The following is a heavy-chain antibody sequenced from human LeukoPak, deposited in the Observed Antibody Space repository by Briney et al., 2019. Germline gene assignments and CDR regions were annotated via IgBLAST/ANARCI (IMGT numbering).Heavy chain of an antibody. D-gene: IGHD2-15*01. CDR1: GYTFTSYG. Sequence: ASVKVSCKASGYTFTSYGISWVRQAPGQELEWMGWISAYNGNTNYAQKFQGRVTITADESTSTAYMELSSLRSEDTAVYYCAREPCSGGSCYSPPFDPWGQGTLVTVSS. CDR2: ISAYNGNT. V-gene: IGHV1-18*01. CDR3: AREPCSGGSCYSPPFDP. J-gene: IGHJ5*02.